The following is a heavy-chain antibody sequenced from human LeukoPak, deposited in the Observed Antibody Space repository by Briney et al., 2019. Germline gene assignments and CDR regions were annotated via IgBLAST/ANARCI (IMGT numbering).Heavy chain of an antibody. Sequence: GGSLRLSCAASGFTFSSYAMHWVRQAPGKGLEYVSAISSNGGSTYYADSVKGRFTISRDNSKNTLYLQMNSLRAEDTAVYYCAKSGLWEPACFDPWGQGTLVTVSS. J-gene: IGHJ5*02. CDR1: GFTFSSYA. CDR2: ISSNGGST. CDR3: AKSGLWEPACFDP. D-gene: IGHD1-26*01. V-gene: IGHV3-64*04.